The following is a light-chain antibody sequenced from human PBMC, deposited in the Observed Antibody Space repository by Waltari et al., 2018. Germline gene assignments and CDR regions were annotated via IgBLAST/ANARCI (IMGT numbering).Light chain of an antibody. Sequence: DIVMTQSPLSLPVTPGEPASISCKSSRSLLHSSGYNYVDWYLQKPGQSPQLLISLGSNRASGVPYRFSGSGSGTDFTLKISRVEAEDVGVYYCMQALQSPLTFGGGTKVEIK. J-gene: IGKJ4*01. CDR1: RSLLHSSGYNY. CDR2: LGS. V-gene: IGKV2-28*01. CDR3: MQALQSPLT.